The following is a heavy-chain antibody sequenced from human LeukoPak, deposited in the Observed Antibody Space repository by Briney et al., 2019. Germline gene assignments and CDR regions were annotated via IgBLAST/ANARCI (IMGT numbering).Heavy chain of an antibody. Sequence: SETLSLTCTISGGSVSDYYWSWIRQSPGKGLEWIGYIYYTGSTTYNPSLKSRVTMSADTSKNQFSLKLSSVTAADTAVYYCARVGDCSVDSNCYHFADWFDPWGQGTLVTVSS. V-gene: IGHV4-59*02. CDR2: IYYTGST. J-gene: IGHJ5*02. CDR3: ARVGDCSVDSNCYHFADWFDP. D-gene: IGHD2-15*01. CDR1: GGSVSDYY.